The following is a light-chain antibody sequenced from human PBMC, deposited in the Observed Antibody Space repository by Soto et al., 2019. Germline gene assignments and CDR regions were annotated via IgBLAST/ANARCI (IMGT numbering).Light chain of an antibody. V-gene: IGKV1-9*01. Sequence: IQLTQSPSSLSASVGDRVTITCRASESIRGSLAWYQQNAGRAPKLLMYAAASFQSEVPSRFSGSGFGTDFTLTISSLQPEDFATYFCQQVDSHPLTFGGGTKVEIK. CDR1: ESIRGS. CDR3: QQVDSHPLT. CDR2: AAA. J-gene: IGKJ4*01.